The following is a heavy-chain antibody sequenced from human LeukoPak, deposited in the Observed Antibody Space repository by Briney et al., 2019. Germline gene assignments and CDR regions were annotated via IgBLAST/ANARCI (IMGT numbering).Heavy chain of an antibody. CDR1: GFTFSSYG. Sequence: PGGSLRLSCAASGFTFSSYGMHWVRQAPGKGQEWVAFIHYDGGSKYYAGSVKGRFTISRDNSKNTLYLQMNSLRAEDTALYYCAKPNDYVWGSPPNDYWGQGTLVTVSS. D-gene: IGHD3-16*01. CDR3: AKPNDYVWGSPPNDY. J-gene: IGHJ4*02. CDR2: IHYDGGSK. V-gene: IGHV3-30*02.